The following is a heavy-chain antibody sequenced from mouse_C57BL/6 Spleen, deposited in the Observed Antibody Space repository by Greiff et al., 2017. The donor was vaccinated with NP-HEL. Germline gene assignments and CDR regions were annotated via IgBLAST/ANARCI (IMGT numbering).Heavy chain of an antibody. CDR3: ARPSITTVVANFDV. Sequence: VQLQQPGTELVKPGASVKLSCKASGYTFTSYWMHWVKQRPGQGLEWIGNINPSNGGTNYNEKFKSKATLTVDKSSSTAYMQLSSLTSEDSAVYYCARPSITTVVANFDVWGTGTTVTVSS. CDR2: INPSNGGT. V-gene: IGHV1-53*01. D-gene: IGHD1-1*01. CDR1: GYTFTSYW. J-gene: IGHJ1*03.